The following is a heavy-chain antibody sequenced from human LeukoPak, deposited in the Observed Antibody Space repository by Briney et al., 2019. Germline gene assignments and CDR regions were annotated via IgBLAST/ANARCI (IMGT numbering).Heavy chain of an antibody. V-gene: IGHV4-59*01. Sequence: SETLSLTCTVSGGSISSYYWSWIRQPPGKGLEWIGYIYYSGSTNYNPSLKSRVTISVDTSKNQFSLKLSSVTAADTAVYYCASRTGTTRIFGFWGQGTLVTVSS. CDR3: ASRTGTTRIFGF. D-gene: IGHD3-3*01. CDR2: IYYSGST. J-gene: IGHJ4*02. CDR1: GGSISSYY.